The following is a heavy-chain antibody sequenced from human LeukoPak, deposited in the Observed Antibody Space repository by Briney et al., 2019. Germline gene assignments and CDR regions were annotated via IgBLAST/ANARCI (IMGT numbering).Heavy chain of an antibody. CDR2: IIPILGIA. D-gene: IGHD3-22*01. CDR3: ARDRVDYYDSSGYYDWAEYFQH. CDR1: GGTFSSYT. V-gene: IGHV1-69*04. Sequence: GSSVKVSCKASGGTFSSYTISWVRQAPGQGLEWIGRIIPILGIANYAQKFQGRVTITADKSTSTAYMELSSLRSEDTAVYYCARDRVDYYDSSGYYDWAEYFQHWGQGTLVTVSS. J-gene: IGHJ1*01.